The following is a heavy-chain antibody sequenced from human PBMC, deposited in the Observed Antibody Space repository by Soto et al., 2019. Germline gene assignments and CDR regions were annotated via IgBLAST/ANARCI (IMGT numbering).Heavy chain of an antibody. J-gene: IGHJ5*02. D-gene: IGHD3-16*01. V-gene: IGHV4-34*01. CDR2: INHSGST. Sequence: SETLSLTCAVYGGSFSGYYWSWIRQPPGKGLEWIGEINHSGSTNYNPSLKSRVTISVDTSKNQFSLKLSSVTAADTAVYYCARHYSHLGELFGGSHWFDPWGQGTLVTVSS. CDR1: GGSFSGYY. CDR3: ARHYSHLGELFGGSHWFDP.